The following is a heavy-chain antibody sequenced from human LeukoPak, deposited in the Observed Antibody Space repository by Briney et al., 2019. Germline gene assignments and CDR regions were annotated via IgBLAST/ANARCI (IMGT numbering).Heavy chain of an antibody. CDR1: GGTFSSYA. V-gene: IGHV1-69*13. CDR2: IIPIFGTA. D-gene: IGHD2-2*01. CDR3: ARVGYCSSTSCHHLGFQFDP. Sequence: SVKVSCKTSGGTFSSYAISWVRQAPGQGLEWMGGIIPIFGTANYAQKFQGRVTITADESTSTAYMELSSLRSEDTAVYYCARVGYCSSTSCHHLGFQFDPWGQGTLVTVSS. J-gene: IGHJ5*02.